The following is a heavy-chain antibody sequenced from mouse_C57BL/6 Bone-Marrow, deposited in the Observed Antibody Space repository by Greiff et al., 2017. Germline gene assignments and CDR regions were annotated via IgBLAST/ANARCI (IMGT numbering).Heavy chain of an antibody. CDR3: ARADYYGPWYFDV. CDR2: IDPSDSYT. D-gene: IGHD1-1*01. CDR1: GYTFTSYW. Sequence: QVQLQQPGAELVMPGASVKLSCKASGYTFTSYWMHWVKQRPGQGLEWIGEIDPSDSYTNYNQQFKGKSTLTVDKSSSTAYMQLSSLTSEDSAVYYCARADYYGPWYFDVWGTGTTVTVSS. J-gene: IGHJ1*03. V-gene: IGHV1-69*01.